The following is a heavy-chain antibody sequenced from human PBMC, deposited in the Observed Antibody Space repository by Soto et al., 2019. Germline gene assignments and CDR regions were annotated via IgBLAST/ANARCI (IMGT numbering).Heavy chain of an antibody. V-gene: IGHV3-11*01. CDR2: ISSSGSTI. J-gene: IGHJ5*02. CDR1: GFTFTDNY. Sequence: QVQLVESGGGLVKPGGSLRLSCAASGFTFTDNYMTWISQAPGKGLEWVSYISSSGSTIYYADSVKDRFTISRDNAKNSLYLQMNSLRAEDTAVYYCARVLVFYGGFDPWGQGTLVTVSS. CDR3: ARVLVFYGGFDP. D-gene: IGHD2-21*02.